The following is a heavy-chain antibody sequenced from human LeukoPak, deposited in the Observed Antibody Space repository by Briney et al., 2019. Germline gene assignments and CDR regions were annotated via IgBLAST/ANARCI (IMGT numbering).Heavy chain of an antibody. Sequence: PSETLSRTCAVSGGSISSGGYSWSWIRQPPGKGLEWIGYIYHSGSTYYNPSLKSRVTISVDRSKNQFSLKLSSVTAADTAVYYCARAYRSAPNVYCSSTSCPWYFDLWGRGTLVTVSS. CDR2: IYHSGST. V-gene: IGHV4-30-2*01. D-gene: IGHD2-2*01. CDR3: ARAYRSAPNVYCSSTSCPWYFDL. CDR1: GGSISSGGYS. J-gene: IGHJ2*01.